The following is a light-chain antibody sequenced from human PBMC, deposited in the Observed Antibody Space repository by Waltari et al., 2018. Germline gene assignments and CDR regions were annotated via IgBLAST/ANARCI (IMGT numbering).Light chain of an antibody. Sequence: DIVMTQSPDSLAVSLGERATINCKSSKSVLYSSNSQNYLAWYQQKPGQPPKLLIYWASTRESGVPDRFSGSESGTDFTLTISSLQAEDVAVYYCQQYYSTPWTFGQGTKVEIK. CDR2: WAS. J-gene: IGKJ1*01. CDR3: QQYYSTPWT. CDR1: KSVLYSSNSQNY. V-gene: IGKV4-1*01.